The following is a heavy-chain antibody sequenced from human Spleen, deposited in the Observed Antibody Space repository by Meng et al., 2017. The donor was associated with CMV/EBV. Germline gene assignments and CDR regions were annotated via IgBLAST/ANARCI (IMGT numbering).Heavy chain of an antibody. Sequence: SETLSLTCTVSGGSISSYYWSWIRQPPGKGLEWIGYIYYSGSTNYNPSLKSRVTISVDTSKNQFSLKLSSVTAADTAVYYCARGRYNFWRGYSTTYYYYGVDVWGQGTTVTVSS. V-gene: IGHV4-59*12. J-gene: IGHJ6*02. CDR3: ARGRYNFWRGYSTTYYYYGVDV. D-gene: IGHD3-3*01. CDR1: GGSISSYY. CDR2: IYYSGST.